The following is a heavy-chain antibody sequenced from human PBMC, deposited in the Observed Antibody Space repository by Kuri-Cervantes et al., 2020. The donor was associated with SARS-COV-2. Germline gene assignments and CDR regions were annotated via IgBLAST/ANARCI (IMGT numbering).Heavy chain of an antibody. V-gene: IGHV3-48*01. CDR2: ISSSSSTI. Sequence: AGSLRLSCAASGFTFSSYSMNWVRQAPGKGLEWVSYISSSSSTIYYADSVKGRFTISRDNAKNSLFLQRNSLRAEDTAVYYCARASGYCSGGSCSPYYYYGMDVWGQGTTVTVSS. CDR3: ARASGYCSGGSCSPYYYYGMDV. J-gene: IGHJ6*02. CDR1: GFTFSSYS. D-gene: IGHD2-15*01.